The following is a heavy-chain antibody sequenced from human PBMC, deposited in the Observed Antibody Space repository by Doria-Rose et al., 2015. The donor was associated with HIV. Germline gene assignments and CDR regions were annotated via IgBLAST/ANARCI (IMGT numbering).Heavy chain of an antibody. CDR1: GFRFDDYA. V-gene: IGHV3-9*01. D-gene: IGHD2-21*02. CDR3: TKRRGVTDIDPFDI. CDR2: ISWNSDTI. Sequence: LVESGGGLLQPGRALRLSCAASGFRFDDYAMHWVRQTPGKGLEWVAGISWNSDTIDYADSVKGRFTISRDNAKNSLYLQMNSLRAEDTALYYCTKRRGVTDIDPFDIWGQGTMVIVSS. J-gene: IGHJ3*02.